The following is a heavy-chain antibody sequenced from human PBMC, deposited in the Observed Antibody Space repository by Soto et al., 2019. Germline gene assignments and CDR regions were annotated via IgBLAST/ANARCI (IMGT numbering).Heavy chain of an antibody. CDR1: GFSFRTYG. D-gene: IGHD3-10*01. CDR2: ISHDGSEK. Sequence: QVQLVESGGGVVQPGRSLRLSCAASGFSFRTYGMHWVRQAPGKGLEWVAVISHDGSEKYYADSVKGRFTISRDNSENTLHLQMNSLRGEDTAVYFCAKGSQEKVSLYFAMDVWGQGTTVTVSS. CDR3: AKGSQEKVSLYFAMDV. J-gene: IGHJ6*02. V-gene: IGHV3-30*18.